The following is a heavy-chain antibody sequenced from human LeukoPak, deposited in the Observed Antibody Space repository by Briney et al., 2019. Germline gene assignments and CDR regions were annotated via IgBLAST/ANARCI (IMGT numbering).Heavy chain of an antibody. CDR2: ISGGGGTT. J-gene: IGHJ5*02. D-gene: IGHD2-21*02. V-gene: IGHV3-23*01. Sequence: GGFLRLSCAASGFTFNTYSMSWVRQAPGKGLEWVSVISGGGGTTYYADSVKGRFTISRDNSKNTLNLQMNSLRVEDTAVYYCAKGPVVTATYNWFDPWGQGALVTVSS. CDR3: AKGPVVTATYNWFDP. CDR1: GFTFNTYS.